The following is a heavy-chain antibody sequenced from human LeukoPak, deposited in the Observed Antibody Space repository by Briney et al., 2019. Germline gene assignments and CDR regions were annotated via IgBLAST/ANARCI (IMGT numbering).Heavy chain of an antibody. CDR3: ARAGVSSTSAFMDV. CDR1: GFTFSSYS. D-gene: IGHD2-2*01. J-gene: IGHJ6*03. V-gene: IGHV3-21*01. Sequence: PGGSLRLSCAASGFTFSSYSMNWVRQAPGKGLEWVSSISSSSSYIYYADSVKGRFTISRDNAKNTLYLQMNSLRAEDTAVYYCARAGVSSTSAFMDVWGKGTTVTVSS. CDR2: ISSSSSYI.